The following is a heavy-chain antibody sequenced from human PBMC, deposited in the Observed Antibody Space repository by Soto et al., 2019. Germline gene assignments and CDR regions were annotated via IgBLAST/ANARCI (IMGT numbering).Heavy chain of an antibody. V-gene: IGHV4-39*01. CDR2: IYYSGST. CDR1: GGSISSSSYY. CDR3: ARLLIVVVPAAIQD. Sequence: PSETLSLTCTVSGGSISSSSYYWGWIRQPPGKGLEWIGSIYYSGSTYYNPSPKSRVTISVDTSKNQFSLKLSSVTAADTAVYYCARLLIVVVPAAIQDWGQGTLVTVSS. J-gene: IGHJ1*01. D-gene: IGHD2-2*01.